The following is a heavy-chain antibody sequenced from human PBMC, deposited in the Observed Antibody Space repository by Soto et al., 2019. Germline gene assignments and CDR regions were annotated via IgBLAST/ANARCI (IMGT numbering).Heavy chain of an antibody. CDR3: VKDSTVTTFGTGLFDL. CDR1: GFTFSSYA. V-gene: IGHV3-64D*08. Sequence: GGSLRLSCSASGFTFSSYAMHWVRQAPGKGLEYVSAISSNGGSTYYADSVKGRFTISRDNSKNTLYLQMSSLRAEDTAVYYCVKDSTVTTFGTGLFDLWGRGTLVTVSS. D-gene: IGHD4-17*01. J-gene: IGHJ2*01. CDR2: ISSNGGST.